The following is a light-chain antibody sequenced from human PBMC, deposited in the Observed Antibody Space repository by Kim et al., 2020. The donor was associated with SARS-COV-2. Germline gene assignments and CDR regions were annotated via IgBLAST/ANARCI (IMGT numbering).Light chain of an antibody. V-gene: IGLV3-1*01. CDR1: KLGDKY. Sequence: SYELTQPPSVSVSPGQTATIACSGDKLGDKYVCWCQQKPGQSPVLVIYQNYKRSSGIPERFSGSNSGNTATLTISGTQSMDEADYYCQAWDSNTGVFGTGTTVTVL. CDR2: QNY. CDR3: QAWDSNTGV. J-gene: IGLJ1*01.